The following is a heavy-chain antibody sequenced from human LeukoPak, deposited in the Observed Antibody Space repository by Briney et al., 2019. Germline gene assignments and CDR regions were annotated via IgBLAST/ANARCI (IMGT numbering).Heavy chain of an antibody. V-gene: IGHV5-51*01. J-gene: IGHJ4*02. D-gene: IGHD2-2*01. CDR1: GYSFTSYW. CDR2: IYPGDSDN. Sequence: GESVKISCKGSGYSFTSYWIGWVRPMPGKGLEWMEIIYPGDSDNRYSPASQGQVTIVADKSLSTAYLQWSSLKASDTAMYYCARSYCSSTSCPTYFDYWGQGTLVTVSS. CDR3: ARSYCSSTSCPTYFDY.